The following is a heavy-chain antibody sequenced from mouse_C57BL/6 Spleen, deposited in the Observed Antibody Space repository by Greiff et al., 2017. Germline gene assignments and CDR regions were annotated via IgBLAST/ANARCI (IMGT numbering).Heavy chain of an antibody. J-gene: IGHJ4*01. D-gene: IGHD2-4*01. Sequence: QVPLQQPWAELVKPGASVKMSCKASGSTFTSYWITWLKPRPGPGLEWIGDIYPVSVSTNYNEKFKSTATLTLDTSSSTAYMQLSSLKSEDSAVYYCARIKGLRRRDYYAMEYWGQGTSVTVAS. V-gene: IGHV1-55*01. CDR3: ARIKGLRRRDYYAMEY. CDR2: IYPVSVST. CDR1: GSTFTSYW.